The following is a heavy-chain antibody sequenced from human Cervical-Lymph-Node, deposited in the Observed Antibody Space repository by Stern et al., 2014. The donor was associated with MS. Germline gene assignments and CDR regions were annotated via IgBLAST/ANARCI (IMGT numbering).Heavy chain of an antibody. D-gene: IGHD4/OR15-4a*01. J-gene: IGHJ4*02. CDR1: GYSFTTST. V-gene: IGHV7-4-1*02. CDR3: ASQGAGGFGASPTGY. CDR2: INTHTGDP. Sequence: QVQLVQSGSELKKPGASVKVSCKASGYSFTTSTMNWVRQAPGQGLEWMGWINTHTGDPLYAQGFTGRFVFSLDTSVTTAFLQIRSLKAEDTAIYYCASQGAGGFGASPTGYWGQGTLVTVSS.